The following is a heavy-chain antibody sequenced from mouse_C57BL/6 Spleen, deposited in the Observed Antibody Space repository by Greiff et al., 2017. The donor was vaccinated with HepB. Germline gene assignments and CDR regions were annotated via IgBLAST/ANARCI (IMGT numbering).Heavy chain of an antibody. Sequence: QVQLQQPGAELVKPGASVKISCKASGYAFSSSWMNWVKQRPGKGLEWIGRIYPGDGDTNYNGKFKGKATLTADKSSSTAYMQLSSLTSEDSAVYFCARELDYFDYWGQGTTLTVSS. D-gene: IGHD4-1*01. CDR2: IYPGDGDT. CDR1: GYAFSSSW. V-gene: IGHV1-82*01. CDR3: ARELDYFDY. J-gene: IGHJ2*01.